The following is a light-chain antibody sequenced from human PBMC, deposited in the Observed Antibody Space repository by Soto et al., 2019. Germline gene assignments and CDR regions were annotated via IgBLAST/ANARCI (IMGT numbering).Light chain of an antibody. J-gene: IGLJ3*02. Sequence: QSVLTQPPSVSADPGQKVTISCSGSSSNIGNGYVSWYRQLPGTAPKLLIYETDKRTAGTPERFSGSKSGTSATLGITGLQTGDEADYYCGTWDSSLSAWVFGGGTQLTVL. CDR3: GTWDSSLSAWV. V-gene: IGLV1-51*01. CDR2: ETD. CDR1: SSNIGNGY.